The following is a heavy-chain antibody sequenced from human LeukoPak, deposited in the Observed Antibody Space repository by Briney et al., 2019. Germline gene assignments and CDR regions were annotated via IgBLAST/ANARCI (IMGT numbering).Heavy chain of an antibody. V-gene: IGHV1-18*01. D-gene: IGHD5-18*01. J-gene: IGHJ4*02. Sequence: ASVKVSCKASGYTFSSYGITWVRQAPGQGLEWMGWISGYNGNKNYAQKLQGRVTMTTGTSTSTAYMELRSLRSDDTAIYYCVRQVDIAMALPDYWGQGTLVTVSS. CDR2: ISGYNGNK. CDR3: VRQVDIAMALPDY. CDR1: GYTFSSYG.